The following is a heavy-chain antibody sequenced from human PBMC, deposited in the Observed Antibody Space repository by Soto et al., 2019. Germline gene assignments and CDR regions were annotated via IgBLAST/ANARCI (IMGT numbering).Heavy chain of an antibody. J-gene: IGHJ4*02. D-gene: IGHD3-22*01. CDR3: ARSDSSGYYYTHFDY. CDR2: INPSGGST. Sequence: ASVKVSCKASGYTFTSYYMHWVLQAPGQGLEWMGIINPSGGSTSYAQKFQGRVTMTRDTSTSTVYMELSSLRSEDTAVYYCARSDSSGYYYTHFDYWGQGTLVTVS. V-gene: IGHV1-46*01. CDR1: GYTFTSYY.